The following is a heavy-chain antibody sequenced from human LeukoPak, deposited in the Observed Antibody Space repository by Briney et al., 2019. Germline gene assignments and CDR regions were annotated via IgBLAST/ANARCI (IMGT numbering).Heavy chain of an antibody. CDR1: GGTFSSYA. CDR3: ASESGSYWDPFDY. D-gene: IGHD1-26*01. CDR2: IIPIFGTA. V-gene: IGHV1-69*06. J-gene: IGHJ4*02. Sequence: SVKVSCKASGGTFSSYAISWVRQAPGQGLEWMGGIIPIFGTANYAQKFQGRVTITADKSTSTAYMELSSLRSEDTAVYYCASESGSYWDPFDYWGQGTLVTVSS.